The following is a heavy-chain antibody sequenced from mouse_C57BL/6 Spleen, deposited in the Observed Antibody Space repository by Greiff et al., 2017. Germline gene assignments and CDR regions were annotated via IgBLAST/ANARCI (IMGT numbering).Heavy chain of an antibody. CDR3: ERYGTGGDY. Sequence: QVQLQQPGAELVKPGASVKLSCKASGYTFTSYWMHWVKQRPGQGLEWIGMIHPNSGSTNYNEKFKSKATLTVDKSSSTAYMQLSSLTSEDAAVYYCERYGTGGDYWGQGTTLTVSS. CDR2: IHPNSGST. V-gene: IGHV1-64*01. D-gene: IGHD4-1*01. J-gene: IGHJ2*01. CDR1: GYTFTSYW.